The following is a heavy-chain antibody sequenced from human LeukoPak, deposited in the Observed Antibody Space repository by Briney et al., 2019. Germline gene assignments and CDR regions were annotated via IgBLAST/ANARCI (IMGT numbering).Heavy chain of an antibody. CDR2: ISYDGSNK. Sequence: GGSLRLSCAASGFTFSSYGMHWVRQAPGKGLEWVAVISYDGSNKYYADSVKGRSTISRDNSKNTLYLQMNSLRAEDTAVYYCAKDFLSDYSSGWYDYWGQGTLVTVSS. CDR1: GFTFSSYG. D-gene: IGHD6-19*01. J-gene: IGHJ4*02. V-gene: IGHV3-30*18. CDR3: AKDFLSDYSSGWYDY.